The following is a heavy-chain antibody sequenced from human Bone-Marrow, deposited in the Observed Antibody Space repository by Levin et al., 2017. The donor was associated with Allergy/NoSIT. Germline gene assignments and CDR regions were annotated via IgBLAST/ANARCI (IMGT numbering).Heavy chain of an antibody. Sequence: GGSLRLSCAASGFTFSSYSMNWVRQAPGKGLEWVTSISSSSSYIYYADSVKGRFTISRDNAKNSLYLQMNSLRAEDTAVYYCARFPVPDSSSWYGGYYFDYWGQGTLVTVSS. CDR3: ARFPVPDSSSWYGGYYFDY. V-gene: IGHV3-21*01. CDR2: ISSSSSYI. D-gene: IGHD6-13*01. CDR1: GFTFSSYS. J-gene: IGHJ4*02.